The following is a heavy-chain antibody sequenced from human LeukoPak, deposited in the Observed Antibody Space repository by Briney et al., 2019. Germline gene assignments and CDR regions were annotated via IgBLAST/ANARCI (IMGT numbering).Heavy chain of an antibody. CDR1: GVTFTSYG. CDR3: AKDRRGQQLVRVFYYYYGMDV. CDR2: ISYVGSNK. D-gene: IGHD6-13*01. Sequence: GGSLRLSCAASGVTFTSYGMHWVRQAPGKGLEWVAVISYVGSNKYYADSVKGRFTISRDNSKNTLYLQMNSLRAEDTAVYYCAKDRRGQQLVRVFYYYYGMDVWGQGTTVTVSS. J-gene: IGHJ6*02. V-gene: IGHV3-30*18.